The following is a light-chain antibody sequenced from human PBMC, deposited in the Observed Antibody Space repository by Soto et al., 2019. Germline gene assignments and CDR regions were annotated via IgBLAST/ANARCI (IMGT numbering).Light chain of an antibody. J-gene: IGLJ1*01. CDR1: SSDVGGYNY. V-gene: IGLV2-14*01. Sequence: QSALTQPASVSGSPGQSITISCTGTSSDVGGYNYVSWYQQHPGKAPKLMIYEVSNRPSGVSNRFSGSKSDNTASLTISGLPAEDEADYYCSSYTSSSIDYVFGTGTKLTVL. CDR2: EVS. CDR3: SSYTSSSIDYV.